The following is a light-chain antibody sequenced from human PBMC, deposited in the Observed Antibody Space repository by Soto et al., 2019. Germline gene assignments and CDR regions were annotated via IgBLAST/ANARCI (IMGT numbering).Light chain of an antibody. J-gene: IGKJ5*01. Sequence: DIQMTQSPSSLSASVGDRVTITCQASQDISNYLNWYQQKPGKAPKLLIYDASNLETGVPSSFSGSGSGTDFTFTISSLQPEDNATYYCQQYDNLPITCGQGTRLEIK. CDR3: QQYDNLPIT. V-gene: IGKV1-33*01. CDR1: QDISNY. CDR2: DAS.